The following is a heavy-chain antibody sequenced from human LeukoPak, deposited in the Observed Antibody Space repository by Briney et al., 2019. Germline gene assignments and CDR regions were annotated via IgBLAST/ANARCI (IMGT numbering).Heavy chain of an antibody. CDR2: ISGSGGST. CDR3: ANSPQTYYYDSSGYTL. CDR1: GFTFSSYA. Sequence: HPGGSLRLSCAASGFTFSSYAMSWVRQAPGKGLEWVSAISGSGGSTYYADSVKGRFTISRDNSKNTLYLQMNSLRAEDTAVYYCANSPQTYYYDSSGYTLWGQGTLVTVSS. J-gene: IGHJ4*02. V-gene: IGHV3-23*01. D-gene: IGHD3-22*01.